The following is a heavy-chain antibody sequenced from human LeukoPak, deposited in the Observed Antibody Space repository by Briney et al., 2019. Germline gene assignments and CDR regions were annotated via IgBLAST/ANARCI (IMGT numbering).Heavy chain of an antibody. CDR3: ARAPTSGYYYFDAFDI. CDR2: IYTSGST. D-gene: IGHD3-22*01. Sequence: SQTLSLTCSVSGGAISSGSYSWSWIRQPAGKGLEWIGRIYTSGSTNYNPSLKSRVTISVDTSKNQFSLKLSSVTAADTAVYYCARAPTSGYYYFDAFDIWGQGTMVTVSS. J-gene: IGHJ3*02. CDR1: GGAISSGSYS. V-gene: IGHV4-61*02.